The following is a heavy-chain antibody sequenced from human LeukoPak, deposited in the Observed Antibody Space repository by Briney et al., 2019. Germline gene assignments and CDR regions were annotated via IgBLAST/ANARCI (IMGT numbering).Heavy chain of an antibody. Sequence: GGSLRLSXAASGFTFSSYAMSWVRQAPGKGLEWVSAISGSGGSTYYADSVKGRFTISRDNSKNTLYLQMNSLRAEDTAVYYCAKATVYYDSSGYPYYFDYWGQGTLVTVSS. CDR2: ISGSGGST. D-gene: IGHD3-22*01. CDR3: AKATVYYDSSGYPYYFDY. V-gene: IGHV3-23*01. J-gene: IGHJ4*02. CDR1: GFTFSSYA.